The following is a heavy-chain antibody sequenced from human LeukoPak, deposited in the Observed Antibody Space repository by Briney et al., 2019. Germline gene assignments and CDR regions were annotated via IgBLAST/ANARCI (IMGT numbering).Heavy chain of an antibody. J-gene: IGHJ4*02. Sequence: TGGSLRLSCAASGFTFDDYAMHWVRQAPGKGLEWVSGISWNSGSIGYADSVKGRFTISRDNAKNSLYLQMNSLRAEDTALYYCAKDIDGSNLSPYDYWGQGTLVTVSS. V-gene: IGHV3-9*01. CDR2: ISWNSGSI. CDR1: GFTFDDYA. CDR3: AKDIDGSNLSPYDY. D-gene: IGHD1-14*01.